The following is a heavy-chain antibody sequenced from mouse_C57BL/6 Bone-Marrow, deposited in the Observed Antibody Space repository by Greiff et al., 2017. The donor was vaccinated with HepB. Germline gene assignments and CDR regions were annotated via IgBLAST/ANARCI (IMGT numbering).Heavy chain of an antibody. J-gene: IGHJ2*01. CDR2: ISNGGGST. CDR1: GFTFSDYY. D-gene: IGHD1-2*01. CDR3: ARATGGYFDY. Sequence: EVHLVESGGGLVQPGGSLKLSCAASGFTFSDYYMYWVRQTPEKRLEWVAYISNGGGSTYYPDTVKGRFTISRDNAKNTLYLQMSRLKSEDTAMYYCARATGGYFDYWGQGTTLTVSS. V-gene: IGHV5-12*01.